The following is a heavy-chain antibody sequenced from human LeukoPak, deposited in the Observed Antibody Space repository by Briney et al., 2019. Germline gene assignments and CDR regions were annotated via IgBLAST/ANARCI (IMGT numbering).Heavy chain of an antibody. CDR1: GLTFSHAW. CDR2: VKSKADGGTG. V-gene: IGHV3-15*01. D-gene: IGHD2-21*02. CDR3: TTHVMTAYHRRYHFDY. Sequence: PGGSLRLSCVVSGLTFSHAWMSWVRQAPGKGLEWVGRVKSKADGGTGDYAAPVKGRFTISRDDSKNTVYLDMNSLNTEDTAVYFCTTHVMTAYHRRYHFDYWGQVTLVTVSS. J-gene: IGHJ4*02.